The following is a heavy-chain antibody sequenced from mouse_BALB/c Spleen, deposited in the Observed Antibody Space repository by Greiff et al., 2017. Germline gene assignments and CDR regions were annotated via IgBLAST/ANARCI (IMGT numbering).Heavy chain of an antibody. Sequence: EVMLVESGGGLVKPGGSLKLSCAASGFTFSSYAMSWVRQTPEKRLEWVATISSGGSYTYYPDSVKGRFTISRDNAKNTLYLQMSSLRSEDTAMYYCARHDGSSFDYWGQGTTLTVSS. V-gene: IGHV5-9-3*01. CDR1: GFTFSSYA. J-gene: IGHJ2*01. CDR3: ARHDGSSFDY. D-gene: IGHD1-1*01. CDR2: ISSGGSYT.